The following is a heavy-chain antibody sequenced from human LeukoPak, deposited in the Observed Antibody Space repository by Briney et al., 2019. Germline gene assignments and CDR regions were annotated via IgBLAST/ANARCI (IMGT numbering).Heavy chain of an antibody. CDR1: GGSIRSTSYY. CDR2: IYYSGSS. CDR3: ARDLYSSRTNDAFVI. Sequence: SETLSLTCTVSGGSIRSTSYYWGWIRQPPGKGLEWIGSIYYSGSSYYNPSLKSRLTISVDTSKNQFSLKLSSVTAADTAEYYCARDLYSSRTNDAFVIWGQGTMVTVSS. V-gene: IGHV4-39*07. D-gene: IGHD6-13*01. J-gene: IGHJ3*02.